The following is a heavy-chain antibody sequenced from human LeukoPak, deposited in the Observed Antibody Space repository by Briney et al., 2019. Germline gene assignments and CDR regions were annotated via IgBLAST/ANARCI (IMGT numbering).Heavy chain of an antibody. J-gene: IGHJ5*02. CDR1: GGSISSGDYY. CDR3: ARGGRSRRGYCSGGSCYSYPTNWFDP. D-gene: IGHD2-15*01. CDR2: INHSGST. Sequence: SETLSLTCTVSGGSISSGDYYWSWIRQPPGKGLEWIGEINHSGSTNYNPSLKSRVTISVDTSKNQFSLKLSSVTAADTAVYYCARGGRSRRGYCSGGSCYSYPTNWFDPWGQGTLVTVSS. V-gene: IGHV4-39*07.